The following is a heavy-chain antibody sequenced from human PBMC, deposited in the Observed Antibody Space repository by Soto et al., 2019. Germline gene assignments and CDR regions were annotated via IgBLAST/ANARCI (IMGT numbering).Heavy chain of an antibody. J-gene: IGHJ4*02. Sequence: GASVKVSCKASGGTFSSYAISWVRQAPGQGLEWMGGIIPIFGTANYAQKFQGRVTITAHKSTSTANMELSSLRSEDTAVYYCASANILNCGSYYPFDFWGQGTLVTVSS. CDR3: ASANILNCGSYYPFDF. V-gene: IGHV1-69*06. CDR1: GGTFSSYA. D-gene: IGHD1-26*01. CDR2: IIPIFGTA.